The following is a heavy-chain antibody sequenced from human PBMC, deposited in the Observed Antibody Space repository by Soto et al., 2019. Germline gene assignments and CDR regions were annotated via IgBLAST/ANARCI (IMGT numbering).Heavy chain of an antibody. CDR1: GFTFSSYS. Sequence: PGGSLRLSCAASGFTFSSYSMNWVRQAPGKGLEWVSSISSSSSYIYYADSVKGRFTISRDNAKNSLYLQMNSLRAEDTAVYYCARDRHGWYSSSLDYWGQGTLVTVSS. J-gene: IGHJ4*02. CDR2: ISSSSSYI. V-gene: IGHV3-21*01. CDR3: ARDRHGWYSSSLDY. D-gene: IGHD6-6*01.